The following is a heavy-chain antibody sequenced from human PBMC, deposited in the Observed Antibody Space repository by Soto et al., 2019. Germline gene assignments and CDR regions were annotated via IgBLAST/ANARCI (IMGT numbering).Heavy chain of an antibody. CDR1: GGSISSGGYY. D-gene: IGHD6-19*01. V-gene: IGHV4-31*03. J-gene: IGHJ5*02. CDR3: ARLSIAVAGPGVDP. Sequence: SETLSLTCTVSGGSISSGGYYWSWIRQHPGKGLEWIGYIYYSGSTYYNPSLKSRVTISVDTSKNQFSLKLSSVTAADTAVYYCARLSIAVAGPGVDPWGQGTLVTVSS. CDR2: IYYSGST.